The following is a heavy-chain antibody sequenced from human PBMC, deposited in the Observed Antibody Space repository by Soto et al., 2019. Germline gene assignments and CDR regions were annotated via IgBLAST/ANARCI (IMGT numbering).Heavy chain of an antibody. CDR2: ISVRGAST. Sequence: GGSLRLSCAASGFTFVSFGMSWVLQAPGKGLEWVSAISVRGASTYYADSVKGRFTISRDDSKNTLFLQVNSLRAEDTAVYYCAKGGSGSYSPFDHWGQGTLVTVSS. CDR1: GFTFVSFG. CDR3: AKGGSGSYSPFDH. V-gene: IGHV3-23*01. J-gene: IGHJ4*02. D-gene: IGHD3-10*01.